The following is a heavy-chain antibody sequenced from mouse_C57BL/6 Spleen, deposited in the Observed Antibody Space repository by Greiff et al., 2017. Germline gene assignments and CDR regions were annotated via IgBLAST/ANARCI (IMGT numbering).Heavy chain of an antibody. V-gene: IGHV1-7*01. CDR2: INPSSGYT. CDR3: ARAQNWDGGDY. D-gene: IGHD4-1*01. Sequence: QVQLKESGAELAKPGASVKLSCKASGYTFTSYWMHWVKQRPGQGLEWIGYINPSSGYTKYNQKFKDKATLTADKSSSTAYMQLSSLTYEDSAVYDCARAQNWDGGDYWGQGTTLTVSS. J-gene: IGHJ2*01. CDR1: GYTFTSYW.